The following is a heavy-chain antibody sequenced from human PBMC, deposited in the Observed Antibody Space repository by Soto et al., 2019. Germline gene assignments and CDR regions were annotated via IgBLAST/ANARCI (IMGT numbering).Heavy chain of an antibody. J-gene: IGHJ4*02. CDR3: TTERPAYYFETTGYSGL. V-gene: IGHV3-15*01. Sequence: PGGSLRLSCVASGFTFSNAWMSWVRQAPGKGLEWVGRIRNKNDGGTTDFAAPVKGRFSISRDDSKNTLYLHMDSLKTEDTAVYYCTTERPAYYFETTGYSGLWGQGTLVTVSS. CDR2: IRNKNDGGTT. CDR1: GFTFSNAW. D-gene: IGHD3-22*01.